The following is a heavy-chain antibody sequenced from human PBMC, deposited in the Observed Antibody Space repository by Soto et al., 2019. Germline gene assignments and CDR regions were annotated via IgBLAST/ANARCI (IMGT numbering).Heavy chain of an antibody. J-gene: IGHJ4*02. CDR2: IYYSGST. Sequence: PQSHTYTVSDGYIRSGGYYWSWIRQHPGKGLEWIGYIYYSGSTYYNPSLKSRVTISVDTSKNQFSLKLSSVTAADTAVYYCARFLTGTSLYYFDYWGQGTLVTGFS. V-gene: IGHV4-31*03. CDR1: DGYIRSGGYY. CDR3: ARFLTGTSLYYFDY. D-gene: IGHD1-7*01.